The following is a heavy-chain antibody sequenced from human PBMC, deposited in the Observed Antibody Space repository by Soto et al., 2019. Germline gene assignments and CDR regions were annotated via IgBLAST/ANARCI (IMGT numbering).Heavy chain of an antibody. V-gene: IGHV2-5*02. CDR2: IHWDDEK. CDR3: AYSPFVLGSGWNVDF. D-gene: IGHD6-19*01. J-gene: IGHJ4*02. CDR1: GFSLNTRGVG. Sequence: QITLKESGPTLVIPTQTLTLTCTFSGFSLNTRGVGVGWIRQPPGKALEWVAFIHWDDEKSYSPSLTNTLTITKDNSKIRVVLIMTNMDPVDTATYYCAYSPFVLGSGWNVDFWGQGILVTVSS.